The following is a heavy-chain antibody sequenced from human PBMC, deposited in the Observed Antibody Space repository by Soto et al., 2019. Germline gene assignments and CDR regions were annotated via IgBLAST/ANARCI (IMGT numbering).Heavy chain of an antibody. J-gene: IGHJ4*02. CDR1: GFTFSSYG. V-gene: IGHV3-33*01. Sequence: GGSLRLSCAASGFTFSSYGMHWVRQAPGKGLEWVAVIWYDGSNKYYADSVKGRFTISRDNSKNTLYLQMNSLRAEDTAVYYCARDSDYYDSSGYYFDYWGQGTLVTVSS. CDR2: IWYDGSNK. D-gene: IGHD3-22*01. CDR3: ARDSDYYDSSGYYFDY.